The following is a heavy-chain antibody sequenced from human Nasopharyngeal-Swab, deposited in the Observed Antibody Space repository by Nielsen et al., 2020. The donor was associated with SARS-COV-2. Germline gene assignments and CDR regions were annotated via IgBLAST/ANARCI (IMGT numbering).Heavy chain of an antibody. Sequence: WIRQPPGKGLKWIGEINDSGSTNYNPSLKSRVTISVDTSKNQFSLKLSSVTAADTAVYYCARGSLGMVRYCSGGSCYLPFDYWGQGTLVTVSS. CDR3: ARGSLGMVRYCSGGSCYLPFDY. J-gene: IGHJ4*02. V-gene: IGHV4-34*01. D-gene: IGHD2-15*01. CDR2: INDSGST.